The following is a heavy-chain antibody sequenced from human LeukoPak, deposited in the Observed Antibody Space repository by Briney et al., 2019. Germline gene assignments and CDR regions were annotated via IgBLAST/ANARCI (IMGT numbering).Heavy chain of an antibody. J-gene: IGHJ4*02. V-gene: IGHV3-21*01. CDR1: GFTFSSYR. CDR3: ASGIAVAGYTNY. CDR2: ISSGSSYI. Sequence: GGSLRLSCAASGFTFSSYRMNWVRQAPGKGVEWVSSISSGSSYIYYADSVKGRFTISRDNAKNSLYLQMNSLRAEDTAVYYCASGIAVAGYTNYWGQGTLVTVSS. D-gene: IGHD6-19*01.